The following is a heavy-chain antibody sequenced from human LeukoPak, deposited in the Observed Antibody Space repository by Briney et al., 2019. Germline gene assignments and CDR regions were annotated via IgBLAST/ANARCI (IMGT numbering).Heavy chain of an antibody. D-gene: IGHD6-13*01. V-gene: IGHV3-23*01. CDR2: ISGSGGST. J-gene: IGHJ3*02. Sequence: GGSLRLSCAASGFTFSSYAMSWVRQAPGKGLEWVSAISGSGGSTYYADSVRGRFTISRDNSKNTLYLQMNSLRAEDTAVYYCAKDSNQRVAQSSSWPDAFDIWGQGTMVTVSS. CDR3: AKDSNQRVAQSSSWPDAFDI. CDR1: GFTFSSYA.